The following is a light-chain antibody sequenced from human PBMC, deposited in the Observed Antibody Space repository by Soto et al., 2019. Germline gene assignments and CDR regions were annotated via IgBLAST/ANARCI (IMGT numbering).Light chain of an antibody. CDR3: QQFGLSPT. J-gene: IGKJ4*01. CDR1: QTISSTF. V-gene: IGKV3-20*01. CDR2: GAS. Sequence: EIVLTQSPGTLSLSPGERATLSCRASQTISSTFLAWYRQRPGQAPRLLIYGASSRATGIPDRFSGSGSGTDFTLTLSRLEPEDFAVYYCQQFGLSPTFGGGTKVDIK.